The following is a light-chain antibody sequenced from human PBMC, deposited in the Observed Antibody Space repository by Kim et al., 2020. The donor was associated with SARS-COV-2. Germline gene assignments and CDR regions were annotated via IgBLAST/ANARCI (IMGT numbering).Light chain of an antibody. V-gene: IGKV3-15*01. Sequence: EIAMTQSPATLSVSPGETVTLSCRASQSINTNLAWYQQKFGQAPRLLIYGASTRATGIPARFSGSGSGTEFTLTINGLQSEDFAVYYCQQYTTWPPYTFGQGTKLEIK. J-gene: IGKJ2*01. CDR1: QSINTN. CDR3: QQYTTWPPYT. CDR2: GAS.